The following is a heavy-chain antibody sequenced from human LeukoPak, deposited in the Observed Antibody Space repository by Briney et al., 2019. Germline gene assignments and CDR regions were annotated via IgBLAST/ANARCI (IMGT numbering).Heavy chain of an antibody. CDR1: GFTFSSYA. V-gene: IGHV3-23*01. CDR2: ISGRGGST. CDR3: AKGAYSYGFFDY. J-gene: IGHJ4*02. Sequence: GGSLRLSCAASGFTFSSYAMGSVRQAPGKGLEWDSAISGRGGSTYYADSVKGRVTISRDNSKHTLYLQTNSLRAEDTSVYYCAKGAYSYGFFDYWGQGTLVTVSS. D-gene: IGHD5-18*01.